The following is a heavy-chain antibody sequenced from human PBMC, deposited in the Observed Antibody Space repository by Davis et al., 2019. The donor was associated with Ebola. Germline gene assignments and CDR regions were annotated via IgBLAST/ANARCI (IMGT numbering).Heavy chain of an antibody. CDR1: GYTFTNYY. V-gene: IGHV1-46*01. Sequence: ASVKVSCKAFGYTFTNYYLHWVRQAPGQGLEWMGVINPSAGYTNYAQTFQGRVTITRDTSRRTVYMEVIRLRSEDTAVYYCARDGPDYYGLDVWGQGTAVTVSS. CDR2: INPSAGYT. CDR3: ARDGPDYYGLDV. J-gene: IGHJ6*02.